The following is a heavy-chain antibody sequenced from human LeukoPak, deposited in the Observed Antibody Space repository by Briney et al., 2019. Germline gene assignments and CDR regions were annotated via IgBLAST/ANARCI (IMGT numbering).Heavy chain of an antibody. J-gene: IGHJ5*02. CDR3: AKDAMAVAGNVNWFDP. D-gene: IGHD6-19*01. CDR1: GFTFSTHA. CDR2: ISGSGGST. V-gene: IGHV3-23*01. Sequence: PGGSLRLSCAASGFTFSTHAMNWVRQAPGKGLEWVSGISGSGGSTYYADSVKGRFTISRDNSKNTLYLKMITLRAEDTAVYYCAKDAMAVAGNVNWFDPWGQGTLVTVSS.